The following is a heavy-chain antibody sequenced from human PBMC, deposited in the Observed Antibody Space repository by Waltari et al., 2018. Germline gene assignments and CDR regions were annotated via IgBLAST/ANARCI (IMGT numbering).Heavy chain of an antibody. CDR3: ARDGPPSSNYDFWSGYYSVYYGMDV. Sequence: QVQLQESGPGLVKPSETLSLTCTVSGSSVSSGSYYWSWIRQPPGKGLEWIGYIYYSGSTNYNPSLKRRVTSAVDTSKNQFSLKLSSVTAADTAVYYCARDGPPSSNYDFWSGYYSVYYGMDVWGQGTTVTVSS. CDR1: GSSVSSGSYY. CDR2: IYYSGST. J-gene: IGHJ6*02. V-gene: IGHV4-61*01. D-gene: IGHD3-3*01.